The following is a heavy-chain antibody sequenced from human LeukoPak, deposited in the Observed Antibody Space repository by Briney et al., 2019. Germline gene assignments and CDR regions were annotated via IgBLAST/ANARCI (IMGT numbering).Heavy chain of an antibody. Sequence: SETLSLTCTVSGGSVDSGDYYWSWIRQHPGKGLEWIGYIYYSGSTYYNPSLKSRVTISVDTSKNQFSLKLSSVTAADTAVYYCARGGTYDFWSGYLTSPWFDPWGQGTLVTVSS. D-gene: IGHD3-3*01. CDR1: GGSVDSGDYY. CDR2: IYYSGST. V-gene: IGHV4-31*03. CDR3: ARGGTYDFWSGYLTSPWFDP. J-gene: IGHJ5*02.